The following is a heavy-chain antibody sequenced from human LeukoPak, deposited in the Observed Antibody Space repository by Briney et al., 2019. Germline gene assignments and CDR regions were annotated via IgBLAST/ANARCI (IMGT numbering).Heavy chain of an antibody. J-gene: IGHJ3*02. V-gene: IGHV1-69*13. CDR3: ALDSSGYYSDAFDI. CDR2: IIPIFGTA. CDR1: GGTFSSYA. Sequence: ASVKVSCKASGGTFSSYAISWVRQAPGQGLEWMGGIIPIFGTANYAQKFQGRVTITADESTSTAYMELSSLRSEDTAVYYCALDSSGYYSDAFDIWGQGTMVTVSS. D-gene: IGHD3-22*01.